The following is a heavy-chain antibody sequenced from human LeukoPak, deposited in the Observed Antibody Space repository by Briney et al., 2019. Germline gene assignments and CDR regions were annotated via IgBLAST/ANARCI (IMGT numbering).Heavy chain of an antibody. V-gene: IGHV5-51*01. CDR2: VYPDDSDT. CDR1: GYIFTNYW. D-gene: IGHD1-1*01. Sequence: GESLKISCKASGYIFTNYWIAWVRPMPGKGLECMGIVYPDDSDTRYSPSFRGQVTISADKSINTAYLQWNSLKASDTAIYYCARRLGTGTPEFWGQGTLVTVSS. J-gene: IGHJ4*02. CDR3: ARRLGTGTPEF.